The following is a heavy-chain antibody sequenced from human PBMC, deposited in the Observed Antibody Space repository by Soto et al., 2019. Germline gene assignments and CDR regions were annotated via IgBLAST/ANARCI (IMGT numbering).Heavy chain of an antibody. V-gene: IGHV3-11*01. J-gene: IGHJ4*02. CDR3: ARVKIFGVVIDY. CDR1: GFTFSDYY. CDR2: ISSSGSTI. Sequence: SGGSLRLSCAASGFTFSDYYMSWIRQAPGKGLEWVSYISSSGSTIYYADSVKGRFTISRDNAKNSLYLQMNSLRAEDTAVYYCARVKIFGVVIDYWGQGTLVTVSS. D-gene: IGHD3-3*01.